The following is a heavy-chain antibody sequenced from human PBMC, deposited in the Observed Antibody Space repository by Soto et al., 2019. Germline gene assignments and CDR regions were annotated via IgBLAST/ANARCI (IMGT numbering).Heavy chain of an antibody. V-gene: IGHV3-30-3*01. D-gene: IGHD2-15*01. Sequence: QTGGSLRLSCAASGFTFSSYAMHWVRQAPGKGLEWVAVISYDGSNKYYADSVKGRFTISRDNSKNTLYLQMNSLRAEDTAVYYCARSGSRVAAKYYFDYWGQGTLVTVSS. CDR3: ARSGSRVAAKYYFDY. J-gene: IGHJ4*02. CDR2: ISYDGSNK. CDR1: GFTFSSYA.